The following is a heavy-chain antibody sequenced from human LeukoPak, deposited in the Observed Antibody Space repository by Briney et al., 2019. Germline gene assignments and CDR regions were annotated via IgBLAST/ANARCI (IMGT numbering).Heavy chain of an antibody. CDR3: ARQEFWSGYSNWFDP. CDR1: GGSISSSSYY. D-gene: IGHD3-3*01. CDR2: IYYSGST. J-gene: IGHJ5*02. Sequence: SETLSLTCTVSGGSISSSSYYWGWIRQPPGKGLKWIGSIYYSGSTYYNPSLKSRVTISVDTSKNQFSLKLSSVTAADTAVYYCARQEFWSGYSNWFDPWGQGTLVTVSS. V-gene: IGHV4-39*01.